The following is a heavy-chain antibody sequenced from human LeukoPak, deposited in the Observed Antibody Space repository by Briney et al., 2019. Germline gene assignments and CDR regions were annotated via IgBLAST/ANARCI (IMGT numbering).Heavy chain of an antibody. CDR3: ARVHRAGGWTLALDP. CDR2: IDPDSGGT. V-gene: IGHV1-2*02. J-gene: IGHJ5*02. Sequence: ASVKVSCKASGYTFTGYFMHCVRQAPGQGLEWMGWIDPDSGGTNYAQVFQGRVTVTRDKSISTAYMELSSLRSDDTAVYYCARVHRAGGWTLALDPWGQGTLVTVSS. CDR1: GYTFTGYF. D-gene: IGHD5-12*01.